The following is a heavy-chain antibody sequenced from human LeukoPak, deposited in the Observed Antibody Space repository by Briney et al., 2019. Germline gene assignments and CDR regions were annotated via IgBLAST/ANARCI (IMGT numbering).Heavy chain of an antibody. CDR1: GFTFSSYA. J-gene: IGHJ4*02. CDR2: ITGSGGST. CDR3: ARDSRDIAWYFDF. Sequence: PGGSLRLSCAASGFTFSSYAMGWVPQAPGKGLEWVSLITGSGGSTFYADSVKGRFTISRDNSKSTLYLQMNSLRAEDTAVYYCARDSRDIAWYFDFWGQGTLVTVSS. D-gene: IGHD2-15*01. V-gene: IGHV3-23*01.